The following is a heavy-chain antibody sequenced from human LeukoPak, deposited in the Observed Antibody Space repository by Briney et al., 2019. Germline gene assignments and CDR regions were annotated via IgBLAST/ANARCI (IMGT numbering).Heavy chain of an antibody. V-gene: IGHV4-30-4*07. Sequence: PSEALSLTCAVSGGSISSGGYSWSWIRQPPGKGLEWIGYIYYSGSTYYNPSLKSRVTISVDTSKNQFSLKLSSVTAADTAVYYCARTYGVNYYFDYWGQGTLVTVSS. D-gene: IGHD4-17*01. CDR3: ARTYGVNYYFDY. J-gene: IGHJ4*02. CDR2: IYYSGST. CDR1: GGSISSGGYS.